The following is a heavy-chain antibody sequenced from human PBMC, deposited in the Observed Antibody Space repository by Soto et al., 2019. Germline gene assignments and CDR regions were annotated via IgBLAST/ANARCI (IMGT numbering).Heavy chain of an antibody. D-gene: IGHD1-7*01. Sequence: GGSLRLSCAASGFTFDDYAMHWVRQAPGKGLEWVSGISWNSGSIGYADSVKGRFTISRDNAKNSLYLQMNSLRAEDTALYYCAKDKRLELDYYMDVWGKGTTVTVSS. CDR2: ISWNSGSI. J-gene: IGHJ6*03. CDR3: AKDKRLELDYYMDV. CDR1: GFTFDDYA. V-gene: IGHV3-9*01.